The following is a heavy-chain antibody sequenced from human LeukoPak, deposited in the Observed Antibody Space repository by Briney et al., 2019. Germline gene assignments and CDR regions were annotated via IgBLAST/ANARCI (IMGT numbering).Heavy chain of an antibody. CDR3: ARQGSCGGDCYDLDY. D-gene: IGHD2-21*02. J-gene: IGHJ4*02. Sequence: GESLKISCKGSGYSFTSYWIGWVRQMPGKGLEWIGIIYPGDSDTRYSPSFQGQVTISAGKSISTAYLQWSSLKASDTAMYYCARQGSCGGDCYDLDYWGQGTLVTVSS. CDR2: IYPGDSDT. CDR1: GYSFTSYW. V-gene: IGHV5-51*01.